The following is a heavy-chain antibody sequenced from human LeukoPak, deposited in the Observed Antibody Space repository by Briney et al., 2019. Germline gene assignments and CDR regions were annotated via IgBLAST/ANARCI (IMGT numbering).Heavy chain of an antibody. CDR3: AREVSPANFEY. CDR2: ISGHNGNT. Sequence: ASVKVSCKASGYTFTSYGISWVRQAPGQGLEWMGWISGHNGNTKYAQKLQGRVTMTTDTSTSTAYMELRSLTSDDTAMYYCAREVSPANFEYWGQRTLVTVSS. V-gene: IGHV1-18*01. CDR1: GYTFTSYG. J-gene: IGHJ4*02.